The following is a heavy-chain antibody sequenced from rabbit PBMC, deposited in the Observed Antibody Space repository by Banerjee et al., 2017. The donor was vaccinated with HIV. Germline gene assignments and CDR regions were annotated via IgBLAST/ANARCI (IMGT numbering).Heavy chain of an antibody. V-gene: IGHV1S45*01. D-gene: IGHD8-1*01. CDR1: GFAFSGNYW. CDR3: ARGYDGSSYYNSRLDL. J-gene: IGHJ3*01. CDR2: VYGGSGGDT. Sequence: QEQLEESGGDLVKPEGSLTLTCTASGFAFSGNYWICWVRQAPGKGLEWIACVYGGSGGDTWYASWAKGRFTISKTSSTTVTLQMTSLTAADTATYFCARGYDGSSYYNSRLDLWGPGTLVTVS.